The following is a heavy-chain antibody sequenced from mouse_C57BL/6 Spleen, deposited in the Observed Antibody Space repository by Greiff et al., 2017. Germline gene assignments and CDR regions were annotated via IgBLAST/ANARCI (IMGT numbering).Heavy chain of an antibody. D-gene: IGHD2-4*01. Sequence: EVMLVESGGGLVKPGGSLKLSCAASGFTFSSYAMSWVRQTPEKRLEWVATISDGGSYTYYPDNVKGRFTISRDNAKNNLYLQMRHLKSEDTALYYGARDFYYEYLWGDWGQGTLVTVSA. CDR1: GFTFSSYA. J-gene: IGHJ3*01. CDR2: ISDGGSYT. V-gene: IGHV5-4*01. CDR3: ARDFYYEYLWGD.